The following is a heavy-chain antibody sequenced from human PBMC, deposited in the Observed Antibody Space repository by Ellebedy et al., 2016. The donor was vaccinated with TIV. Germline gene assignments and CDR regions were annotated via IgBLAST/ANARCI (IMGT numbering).Heavy chain of an antibody. CDR2: IYSGGST. J-gene: IGHJ4*02. CDR1: GFTVSSNH. Sequence: GGSLRLXXAASGFTVSSNHMSWVRQAPGKGLEWVSVIYSGGSTYYADSVKGRFTISRDKSKNTLYLQMNSLRAEDTAVYYCARADSDGYNQVDYWGQGTLVTVSS. CDR3: ARADSDGYNQVDY. D-gene: IGHD5-24*01. V-gene: IGHV3-53*01.